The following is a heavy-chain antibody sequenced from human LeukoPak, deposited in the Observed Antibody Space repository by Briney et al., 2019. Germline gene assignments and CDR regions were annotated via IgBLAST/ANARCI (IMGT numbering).Heavy chain of an antibody. V-gene: IGHV1-2*02. CDR2: INPKSGGT. Sequence: ASVKVSCKASGYTFTSYYMHWVRQAPGQGLEWMGWINPKSGGTNYAQKFQGRVTMTRDTSISTAYMELSRLRSDDTAVYYCARAQVCSTTSCYSYFDYWGQGTLVTVSS. D-gene: IGHD2-2*02. CDR3: ARAQVCSTTSCYSYFDY. J-gene: IGHJ4*02. CDR1: GYTFTSYY.